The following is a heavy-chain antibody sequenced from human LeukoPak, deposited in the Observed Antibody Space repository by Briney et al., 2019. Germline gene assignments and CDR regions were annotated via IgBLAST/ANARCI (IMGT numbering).Heavy chain of an antibody. CDR3: ARQSTIFGVVITPHFDY. D-gene: IGHD3-3*01. V-gene: IGHV4-61*02. CDR2: IYTSGST. J-gene: IGHJ4*02. Sequence: SQTLSLTCTVSGGSISSGSYYWSWIRQPAGKGLEWIGRIYTSGSTNYNPSLKSRVTISVDTSKNQFSLKLSSVTAADTAVYYCARQSTIFGVVITPHFDYWGQGTLVTVSS. CDR1: GGSISSGSYY.